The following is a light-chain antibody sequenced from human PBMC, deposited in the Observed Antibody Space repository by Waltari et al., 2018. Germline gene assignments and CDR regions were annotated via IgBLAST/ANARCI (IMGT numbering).Light chain of an antibody. J-gene: IGKJ1*01. CDR2: KAS. CDR3: QQYDSYWT. CDR1: QSVNSW. Sequence: DIQMTQSPSTLSASVGDRVTITCRASQSVNSWVAWYQQKPGKAPKLLIFKASNLESGVPSGFSGSGSGTEFTLTISSLQPDDFATYHCQQYDSYWTFGQGTKVEIK. V-gene: IGKV1-5*03.